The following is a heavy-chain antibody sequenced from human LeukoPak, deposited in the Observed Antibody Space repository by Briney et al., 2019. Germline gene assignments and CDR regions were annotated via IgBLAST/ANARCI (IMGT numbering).Heavy chain of an antibody. CDR2: IXXXGST. CDR3: ARKAYYYGSGSYYNVYYFVY. D-gene: IGHD3-10*01. V-gene: IGHV4-34*01. J-gene: IGHJ4*02. Sequence: IXXXGSTNYNPSLKSRGTISVDTSKNQFSLKLSSVTAADTAVYYCARKAYYYGSGSYYNVYYFVYWGQGTLVTVSS.